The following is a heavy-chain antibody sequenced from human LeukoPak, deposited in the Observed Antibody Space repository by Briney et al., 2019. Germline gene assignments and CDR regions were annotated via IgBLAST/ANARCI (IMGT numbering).Heavy chain of an antibody. CDR1: GFTFSSYS. CDR3: ARDGRQLAPPQYYYYYYYMDV. V-gene: IGHV3-48*04. CDR2: ISSSRSTI. Sequence: GGSLRLSCAASGFTFSSYSMNWVRQAPGKGLEWVSYISSSRSTIYYADSVKGRFTISRDHAKNSLYLQMNSLRAEDTAVYYCARDGRQLAPPQYYYYYYYMDVWGKGTTVTVSS. J-gene: IGHJ6*03. D-gene: IGHD6-6*01.